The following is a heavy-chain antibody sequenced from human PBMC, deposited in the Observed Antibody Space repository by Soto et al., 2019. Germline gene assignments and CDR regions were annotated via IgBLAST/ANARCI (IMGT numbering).Heavy chain of an antibody. CDR1: GFTCISYA. CDR3: AKDSAYCGGDCYFYYYYGMDV. D-gene: IGHD2-21*02. V-gene: IGHV3-23*01. J-gene: IGHJ6*02. CDR2: VGTGGTA. Sequence: GGSLRLSCAASGFTCISYAMSLVRHAPGKGLEWVSAVGTGGTAYYADSVKGRFTISRDNSKNTLYLQMNSLRAEDTAVYYCAKDSAYCGGDCYFYYYYGMDVWGQGTTVTVSS.